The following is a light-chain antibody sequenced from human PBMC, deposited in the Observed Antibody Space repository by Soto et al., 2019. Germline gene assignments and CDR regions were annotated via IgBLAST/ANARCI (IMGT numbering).Light chain of an antibody. CDR3: QQRSSWPLT. J-gene: IGKJ4*01. Sequence: EIVLTQSPATLSLSPGERATLSCRASQSIRSYLAWYQQKPGQAPRLLIYDASNRATGIPARFSGSGSGTDFTLTISSLETEDFAVYYRQQRSSWPLTFGGGTKVEIK. CDR1: QSIRSY. V-gene: IGKV3-11*01. CDR2: DAS.